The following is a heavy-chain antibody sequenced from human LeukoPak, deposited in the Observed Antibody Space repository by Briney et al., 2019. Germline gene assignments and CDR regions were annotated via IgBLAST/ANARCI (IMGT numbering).Heavy chain of an antibody. D-gene: IGHD3-16*01. CDR1: GDFIYNNYYY. V-gene: IGHV4-39*02. CDR3: ARDMNPTHYFDY. CDR2: IHYSGTT. Sequence: PSGTLSLTCTVSGDFIYNNYYYWGWIRQTPGKGLEWIASIHYSGTTHYTPSLKGRVTISVDTSKNDFSLKLSSVAAADTAIYYCARDMNPTHYFDYWGQGTLVTVSS. J-gene: IGHJ4*02.